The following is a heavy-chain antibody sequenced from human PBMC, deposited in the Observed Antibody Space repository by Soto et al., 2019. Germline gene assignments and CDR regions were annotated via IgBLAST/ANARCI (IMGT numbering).Heavy chain of an antibody. CDR2: ISGYSGHT. J-gene: IGHJ5*02. CDR1: GYTFTTYG. D-gene: IGHD6-13*01. V-gene: IGHV1-18*04. Sequence: ASVKVSCKGSGYTFTTYGISWVRQAPGQGLEWMGWISGYSGHTNYAQKFQGRVTMTTDTSTSTAYMELRSLRSDDTAVYYCAREYSSSWYAWFDPWVQGTLVTVSS. CDR3: AREYSSSWYAWFDP.